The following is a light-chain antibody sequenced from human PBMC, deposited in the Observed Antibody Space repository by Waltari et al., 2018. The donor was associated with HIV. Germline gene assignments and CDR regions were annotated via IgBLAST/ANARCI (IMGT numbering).Light chain of an antibody. Sequence: VLTQSPATLSLAPGERATLSCRASQSVSSYLAWYQQRPGQAPRLLIYDASIRAAGIPARFSGRGSGTDFTLTINNLEPEDFAVYYCHQRSHWLSFGGGTKVEIK. CDR2: DAS. CDR1: QSVSSY. J-gene: IGKJ4*01. CDR3: HQRSHWLS. V-gene: IGKV3-11*01.